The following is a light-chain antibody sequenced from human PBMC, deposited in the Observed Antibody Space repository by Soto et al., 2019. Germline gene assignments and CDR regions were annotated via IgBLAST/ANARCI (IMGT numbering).Light chain of an antibody. V-gene: IGKV1-5*01. J-gene: IGKJ1*01. CDR1: QSINRW. CDR2: DAS. Sequence: DIQMTQSPSTLSASVGDRVTITCRASQSINRWLAWYQQKPGKAPQILIYDASTLKSGVPSRVSASGSGTEFTLLLSRLQPDDFATYYCQQYTSYSWTFGQATKVDIK. CDR3: QQYTSYSWT.